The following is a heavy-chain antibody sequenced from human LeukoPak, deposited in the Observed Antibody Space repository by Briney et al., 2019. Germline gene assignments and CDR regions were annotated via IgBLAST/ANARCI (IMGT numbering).Heavy chain of an antibody. CDR3: ARGFRGDNFDY. CDR1: GDSISTYY. J-gene: IGHJ4*02. D-gene: IGHD7-27*01. V-gene: IGHV4-4*09. CDR2: IYHSGST. Sequence: SETLSLTCTVSGDSISTYYWSWIRQSPGKGLEWIGYIYHSGSTKYNPSLKSRVTISVDTSKNQFSLKLSSVTAADTAVYFCARGFRGDNFDYWGQGTLVTVSS.